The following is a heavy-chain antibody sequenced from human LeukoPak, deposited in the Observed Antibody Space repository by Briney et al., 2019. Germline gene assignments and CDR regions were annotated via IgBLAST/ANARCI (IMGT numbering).Heavy chain of an antibody. CDR2: IIPILGIA. CDR3: ARGEIAAAEDY. Sequence: ASVKVSCKASGGTFSSYAISWVRQAPGQGLEWMGRIIPILGIANYAQKFQGRVTLTADKSTSTAYMELSSLRSEDTAVYYCARGEIAAAEDYWGQGTLVTVSS. J-gene: IGHJ4*02. V-gene: IGHV1-69*04. D-gene: IGHD6-13*01. CDR1: GGTFSSYA.